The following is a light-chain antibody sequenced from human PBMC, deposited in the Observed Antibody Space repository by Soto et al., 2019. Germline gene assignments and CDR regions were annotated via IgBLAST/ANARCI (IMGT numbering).Light chain of an antibody. Sequence: QSVLTQPPSASGTPGQRVTISCSGSSSNIGSNYVYWYQQLPGTAPKLLIYRNNQRPSGVPDRFSGSKSGTSASLAISGHRSEDEADYYCAAWDDSLSGCYVFGTGTKLTVL. J-gene: IGLJ1*01. CDR1: SSNIGSNY. CDR3: AAWDDSLSGCYV. V-gene: IGLV1-47*01. CDR2: RNN.